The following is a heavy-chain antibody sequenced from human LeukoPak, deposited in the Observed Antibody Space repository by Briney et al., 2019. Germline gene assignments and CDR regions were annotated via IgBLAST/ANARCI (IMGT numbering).Heavy chain of an antibody. CDR2: INQDGSEK. Sequence: GGSLRLSCAASGFTFSSYWMSWVRQAPGKGLEWVANINQDGSEKNYVESVKGRFIISRDNAKTLFYLQMNSLRAEDTAVYYCARSLWPEDYWGQGTLVTVSS. CDR1: GFTFSSYW. V-gene: IGHV3-7*01. D-gene: IGHD5-18*01. CDR3: ARSLWPEDY. J-gene: IGHJ4*02.